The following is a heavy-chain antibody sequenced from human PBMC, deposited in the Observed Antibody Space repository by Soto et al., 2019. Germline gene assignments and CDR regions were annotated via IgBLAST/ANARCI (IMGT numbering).Heavy chain of an antibody. Sequence: EVQLLESGGGLVQPGGSLRLSCTASGLPHSNFAMMWVRQAPGKGLECVSGIYGSGAGIQYADSVRGRFTISRDNSKNTVYLQMTDLRADDTAVYYCARSGYSWAIAGSGYYYGMDVWGQGTTVTVSS. D-gene: IGHD5-18*01. CDR3: ARSGYSWAIAGSGYYYGMDV. CDR1: GLPHSNFA. V-gene: IGHV3-23*01. CDR2: IYGSGAGI. J-gene: IGHJ6*02.